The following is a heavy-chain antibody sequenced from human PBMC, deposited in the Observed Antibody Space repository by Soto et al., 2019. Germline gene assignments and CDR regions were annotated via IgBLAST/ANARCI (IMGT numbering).Heavy chain of an antibody. CDR2: IYYSGST. V-gene: IGHV4-59*01. J-gene: IGHJ6*03. CDR3: ARGYYSYYYMDV. Sequence: TLSLTCTVSGGSISSYYWSWIRQPPGKGLEWIGYIYYSGSTNYNPSLKSRFTISVDTSKNQFSLKLSSVTAAVTAVYYCARGYYSYYYMDVWGKGTTVTVS. CDR1: GGSISSYY.